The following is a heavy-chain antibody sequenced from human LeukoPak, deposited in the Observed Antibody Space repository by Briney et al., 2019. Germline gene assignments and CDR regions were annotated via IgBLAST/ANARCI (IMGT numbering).Heavy chain of an antibody. D-gene: IGHD4-17*01. CDR1: GYTFTSYY. CDR3: ARDGHGDYVSFSTH. CDR2: NNTNTGNP. Sequence: ASVKVSCKASGYTFTSYYMHWVRQAPGQGLEWMGWNNTNTGNPTYAQGFTGRFVFSLDTSVSTAYLQISSLKAEDTAVYYYARDGHGDYVSFSTHWGQGTLVTVSS. V-gene: IGHV7-4-1*02. J-gene: IGHJ4*02.